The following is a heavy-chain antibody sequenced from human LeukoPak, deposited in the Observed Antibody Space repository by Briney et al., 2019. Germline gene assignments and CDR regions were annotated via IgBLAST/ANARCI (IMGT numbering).Heavy chain of an antibody. CDR1: GYSFNSNW. CDR3: AKGDGYNTFDS. J-gene: IGHJ4*02. V-gene: IGHV5-51*01. CDR2: IYPGDSDT. D-gene: IGHD5-24*01. Sequence: GESLKISCKGSGYSFNSNWLGWVRQMPGKGLEWMGIIYPGDSDTRYSPSLQGQVTISVDKSIRTAYLQWSSLEASDSAMYYCAKGDGYNTFDSWGQGTLVTVSS.